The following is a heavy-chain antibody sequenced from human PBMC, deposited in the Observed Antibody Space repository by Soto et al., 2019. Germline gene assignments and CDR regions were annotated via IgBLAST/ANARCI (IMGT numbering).Heavy chain of an antibody. V-gene: IGHV4-30-4*01. CDR2: IFSSGTT. J-gene: IGHJ6*02. Sequence: SETLSLTCTVSGASISSGNKYWSWIRQAPGKGLEWVGYIFSSGTTYYNPSLKSRLTMSLDTSQNQFSLRLASVTDADSAVYYCARVPSPFPYYYPMDVWGQGPTVTVS. D-gene: IGHD3-16*01. CDR3: ARVPSPFPYYYPMDV. CDR1: GASISSGNKY.